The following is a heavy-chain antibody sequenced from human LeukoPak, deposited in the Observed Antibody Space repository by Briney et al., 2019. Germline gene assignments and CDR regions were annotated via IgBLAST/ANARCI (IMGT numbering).Heavy chain of an antibody. V-gene: IGHV1-24*01. CDR3: ATDFPPYCSGGSCIDY. CDR1: GYSLTKLS. J-gene: IGHJ4*02. Sequence: GASVKVSCKVSGYSLTKLSMHWVRQAPEEGLEWIGGFDPEDGATIYAQKFQGRVTMTEDTSTDTAYMELSGLRSEDTAVYYCATDFPPYCSGGSCIDYWGQGTLVTVSS. CDR2: FDPEDGAT. D-gene: IGHD2-15*01.